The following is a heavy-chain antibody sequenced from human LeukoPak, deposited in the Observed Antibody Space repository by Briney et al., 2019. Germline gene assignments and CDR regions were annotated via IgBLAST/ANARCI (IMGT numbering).Heavy chain of an antibody. CDR2: IYYSGST. J-gene: IGHJ5*02. V-gene: IGHV4-30-4*01. Sequence: SETLSLTCTVSGGSISSGDYYWSWIRQPPGKGLEWIGYIYYSGSTYYNPSLKSRVTISVDTSKNQFSLKLSSVTAADTAVYYCARVGGELQPPPNNWFAPWGQGPLVTVSS. D-gene: IGHD1-26*01. CDR3: ARVGGELQPPPNNWFAP. CDR1: GGSISSGDYY.